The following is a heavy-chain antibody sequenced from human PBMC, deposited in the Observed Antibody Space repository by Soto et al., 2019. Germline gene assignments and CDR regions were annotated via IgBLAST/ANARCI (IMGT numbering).Heavy chain of an antibody. CDR3: VRDPATVTSYFDY. V-gene: IGHV3-33*01. J-gene: IGHJ4*02. CDR2: IWYDGSKT. D-gene: IGHD4-17*01. CDR1: GFAFSGYG. Sequence: LRLSCAASGFAFSGYGMHRVRQAPGKGLEWVALIWYDGSKTYHADSVKGRFAISRDDSKSTLFLQMSSLRVDDTAVYYCVRDPATVTSYFDYWGQGALVTVSS.